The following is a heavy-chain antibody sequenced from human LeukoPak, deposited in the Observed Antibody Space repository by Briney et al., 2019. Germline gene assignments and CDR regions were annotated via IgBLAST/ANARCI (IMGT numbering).Heavy chain of an antibody. CDR3: AKARTAYYFDY. V-gene: IGHV4-59*01. J-gene: IGHJ4*02. CDR2: IYYSGST. Sequence: SETLSLTCTVSGGSISSYYWSWIRQPPGKGLEWIGYIYYSGSTNYNPSLKSRVTISVDTSKNQFSLKLSSVTAADTAVYYCAKARTAYYFDYWGRGTLVPVSS. CDR1: GGSISSYY.